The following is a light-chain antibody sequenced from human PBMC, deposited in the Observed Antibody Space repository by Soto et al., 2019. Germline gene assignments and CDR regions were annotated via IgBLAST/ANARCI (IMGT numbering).Light chain of an antibody. V-gene: IGLV3-25*02. CDR2: KNS. Sequence: YELTQPPSVSVSPGQTARITCSGDTLPRQYPYWYQQKPGQAPVLIINKNSERPSGIPERFSGSTSGTTVTLTISGVQAEDEADYYCQSADSSGAYVFGTGTNVTVL. CDR1: TLPRQY. CDR3: QSADSSGAYV. J-gene: IGLJ1*01.